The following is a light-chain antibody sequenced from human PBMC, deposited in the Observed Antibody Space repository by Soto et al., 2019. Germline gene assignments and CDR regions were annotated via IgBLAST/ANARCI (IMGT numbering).Light chain of an antibody. CDR1: QSVSSDY. Sequence: EIVLTQSPDTLSLSPGERATLSCRASQSVSSDYLVWYQQKPGQAPRLLIYDASNRAPGIPARFSGSGSGTDFTLTISSLEPDDFAVYYCQQRSSWPRITFGQGTRLEIK. J-gene: IGKJ5*01. V-gene: IGKV3-11*01. CDR3: QQRSSWPRIT. CDR2: DAS.